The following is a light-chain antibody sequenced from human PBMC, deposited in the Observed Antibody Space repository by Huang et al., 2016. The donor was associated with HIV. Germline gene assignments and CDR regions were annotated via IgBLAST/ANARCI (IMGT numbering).Light chain of an antibody. CDR3: QQYNNWPSIT. Sequence: EIVMTKSPATLSVSPGERATLSCRASQSVTSLAWYQQKPGQPPRLLIYCASTRATGIPARFSGIGSGTDFTLTISSLQSEDFAVYYCQQYNNWPSITFGQGTRLEIK. CDR2: CAS. CDR1: QSVTS. V-gene: IGKV3-15*01. J-gene: IGKJ5*01.